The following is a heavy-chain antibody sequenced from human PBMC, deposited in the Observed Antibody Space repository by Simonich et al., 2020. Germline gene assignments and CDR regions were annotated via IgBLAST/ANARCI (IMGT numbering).Heavy chain of an antibody. CDR1: GFTLSSYG. D-gene: IGHD2-15*01. J-gene: IGHJ4*02. CDR3: ARDRYCSGGSCYYFDY. V-gene: IGHV3-33*01. Sequence: QVQLVESGGGVVQPGRSLRISCAASGFTLSSYGMHWVRQAPGKGLEWVAVIRYTGSNKYYADSVKGRFTISRDNSKNTLYLQMNSLRAEDTAVYYCARDRYCSGGSCYYFDYWGQGTLVTVSS. CDR2: IRYTGSNK.